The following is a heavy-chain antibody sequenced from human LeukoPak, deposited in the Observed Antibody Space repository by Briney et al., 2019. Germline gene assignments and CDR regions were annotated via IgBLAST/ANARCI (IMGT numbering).Heavy chain of an antibody. V-gene: IGHV1-58*01. J-gene: IGHJ4*02. D-gene: IGHD6-13*01. CDR1: GFTFTSSA. Sequence: VASVTVSCKASGFTFTSSAVQWVRQARGQRLEWIGWIVVGSGNTNYAQKFQERVTITRDMSTSTAYMELSSLRSEDTAVYYCARRGSSWYGDFDYWGQGTLVTVSS. CDR3: ARRGSSWYGDFDY. CDR2: IVVGSGNT.